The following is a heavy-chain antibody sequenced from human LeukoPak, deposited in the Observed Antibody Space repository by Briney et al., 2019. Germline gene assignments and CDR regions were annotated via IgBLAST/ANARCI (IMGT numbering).Heavy chain of an antibody. V-gene: IGHV3-11*03. CDR2: SSSSSSYT. CDR1: GFIFSDYY. D-gene: IGHD3-22*01. CDR3: ARLSSSGYYSQYYFDY. Sequence: GGFLRLSCAASGFIFSDYYMSWIRQAPGKGLEWVSYSSSSSSYTNYADSVKGRFTISRDNAKNSLYLQMNSLRAEDTAVYYCARLSSSGYYSQYYFDYWGQGTLVTVSS. J-gene: IGHJ4*02.